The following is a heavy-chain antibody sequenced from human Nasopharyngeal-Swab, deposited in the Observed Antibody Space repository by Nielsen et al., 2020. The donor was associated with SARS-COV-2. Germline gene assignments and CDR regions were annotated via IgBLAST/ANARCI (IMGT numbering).Heavy chain of an antibody. CDR3: ARDRSGGPYDPLTPIDY. CDR2: ISRSGTYI. Sequence: VRQAPGKGLEWVSSISRSGTYINYADSVKGRFTISRDNAKNSPYLQLNSLRAGDTAVYYCARDRSGGPYDPLTPIDYWGQGTLVTVSS. D-gene: IGHD5-12*01. J-gene: IGHJ4*02. V-gene: IGHV3-21*01.